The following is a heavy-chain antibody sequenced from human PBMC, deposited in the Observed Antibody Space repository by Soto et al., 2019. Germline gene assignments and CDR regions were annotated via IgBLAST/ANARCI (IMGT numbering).Heavy chain of an antibody. CDR1: GYTFTGYY. CDR2: INPSSGGT. V-gene: IGHV1-2*02. D-gene: IGHD1-26*01. Sequence: ASVKVSCMASGYTFTGYYMHWVRQAPGQGLEWLGWINPSSGGTNHAQKCRVRVTMTRDTTISTPYMELSRPRSDATAVYYCARGIRGATSSDYWGQGTLVTVSS. J-gene: IGHJ4*02. CDR3: ARGIRGATSSDY.